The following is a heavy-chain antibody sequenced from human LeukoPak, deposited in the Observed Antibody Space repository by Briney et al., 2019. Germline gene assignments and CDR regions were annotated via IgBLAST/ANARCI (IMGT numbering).Heavy chain of an antibody. D-gene: IGHD6-19*01. CDR3: TTDSSVLIAVAGTWDSYYYMDV. CDR1: GLTFTNAW. J-gene: IGHJ6*03. Sequence: PGGSLRLSWAAAGLTFTNAWMSWARQAPGKGLEWVGRIKSKTDGVTTDYAAPVKGRFTISRYDSKNTLYLQINSLKIEDTAVYYCTTDSSVLIAVAGTWDSYYYMDVWGKGTTVIVSS. V-gene: IGHV3-15*01. CDR2: IKSKTDGVTT.